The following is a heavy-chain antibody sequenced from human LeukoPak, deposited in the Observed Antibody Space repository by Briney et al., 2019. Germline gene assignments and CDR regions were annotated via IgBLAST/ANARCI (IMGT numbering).Heavy chain of an antibody. CDR2: ISSSSSYI. Sequence: GGSLRLSCAASGFTFSSYTMNWVRQAPGKGLEWVSSISSSSSYIYYADSMKGRFTISRDNAKNSLYLQMNSLRAEDTAVYFCASGTTDIVVVPATLRNYYFDYWGQGTLVTVSS. D-gene: IGHD2-2*01. J-gene: IGHJ4*02. CDR1: GFTFSSYT. V-gene: IGHV3-21*01. CDR3: ASGTTDIVVVPATLRNYYFDY.